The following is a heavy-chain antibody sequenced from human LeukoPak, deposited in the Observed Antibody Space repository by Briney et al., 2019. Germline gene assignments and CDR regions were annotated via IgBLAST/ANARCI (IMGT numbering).Heavy chain of an antibody. CDR2: IIPIFGTA. CDR1: GGTFSSYA. D-gene: IGHD4-17*01. J-gene: IGHJ4*02. Sequence: SVKVSRKASGGTFSSYAISWVRQAPGQGLEWMGRIIPIFGTANYAQKFQGRVMITTDESTCEAYMELSSLRSEDTAVYYCARERDYGDPRDWGQGTLVTVSS. CDR3: ARERDYGDPRD. V-gene: IGHV1-69*05.